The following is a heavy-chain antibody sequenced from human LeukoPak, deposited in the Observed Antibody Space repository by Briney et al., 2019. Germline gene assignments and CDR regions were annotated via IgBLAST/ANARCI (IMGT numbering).Heavy chain of an antibody. D-gene: IGHD6-19*01. CDR1: GFTFSSYA. V-gene: IGHV3-23*01. Sequence: GGSLRLSCAASGFTFSSYAMSWVRQAPGKGLEWVSAISGSGGGTYYADSVKDRFTISRDYSNNTLYLQMNSLRADDTAAYYCAKVASADAQARLNYWGQGTLVTVSS. CDR2: ISGSGGGT. CDR3: AKVASADAQARLNY. J-gene: IGHJ4*02.